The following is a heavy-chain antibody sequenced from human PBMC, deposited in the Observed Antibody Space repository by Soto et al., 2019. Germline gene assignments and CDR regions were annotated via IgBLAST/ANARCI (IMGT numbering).Heavy chain of an antibody. CDR2: ISATGGST. J-gene: IGHJ4*02. CDR3: AKDRLAGNFDY. V-gene: IGHV3-23*01. Sequence: PGGSLRLSCAASGFTFSNYAMNWVRQAPGKGLEWVATISATGGSTYYADSVKGRFTISRDNSKNTLYLQMNGLRFEDTAVYYCAKDRLAGNFDYWGQGTQVTVSS. CDR1: GFTFSNYA.